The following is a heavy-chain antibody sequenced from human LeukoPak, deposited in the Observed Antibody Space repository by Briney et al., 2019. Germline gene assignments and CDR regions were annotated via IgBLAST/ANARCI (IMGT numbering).Heavy chain of an antibody. J-gene: IGHJ4*02. CDR1: GFTFSSYG. CDR3: AKRDFWSGYLDY. Sequence: GGSLRLSCAASGFTFSSYGMHWVRQAPGKGLEWVAVISYDGSNKYYADSVKGRFTISRDNSKNTLYLQMNSLRAEDTAVYYCAKRDFWSGYLDYWGQGTLVTVSS. D-gene: IGHD3-3*01. CDR2: ISYDGSNK. V-gene: IGHV3-30*18.